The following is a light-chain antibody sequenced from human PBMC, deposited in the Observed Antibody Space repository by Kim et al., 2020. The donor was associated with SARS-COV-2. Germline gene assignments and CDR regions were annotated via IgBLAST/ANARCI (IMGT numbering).Light chain of an antibody. V-gene: IGLV6-57*03. CDR1: CRSNSANN. CDR2: RDN. CDR3: QSIDKSIYI. J-gene: IGLJ1*01. Sequence: KTVPIACTRNCRSNSANNVQWYQQRPGSAPTTVIYRDNQRPSGVPDRFSGYIDSSSNSASLIISGLKTEDEADYYCQSIDKSIYIFGTGTKVTVL.